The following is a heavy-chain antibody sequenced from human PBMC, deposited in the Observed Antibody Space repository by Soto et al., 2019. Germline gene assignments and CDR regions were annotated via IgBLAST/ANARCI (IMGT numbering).Heavy chain of an antibody. CDR1: GYTFTNSG. Sequence: ASVKVSCKASGYTFTNSGFSWVRQAPGQGLEWMGWISAYNGNTNYAQKLQGRVTMTTDTSTSTAYMELRSLGSDDTAVYYCASGWFGEFVYYFDYWGQGTLVTVSS. CDR3: ASGWFGEFVYYFDY. V-gene: IGHV1-18*01. J-gene: IGHJ4*02. D-gene: IGHD3-10*01. CDR2: ISAYNGNT.